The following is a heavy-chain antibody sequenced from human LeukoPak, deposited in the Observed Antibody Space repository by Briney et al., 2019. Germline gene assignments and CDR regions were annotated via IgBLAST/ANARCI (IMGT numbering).Heavy chain of an antibody. V-gene: IGHV3-66*01. J-gene: IGHJ4*02. CDR3: AKNSSGWYSFDS. CDR1: GFTVSSNY. CDR2: IYSGGST. D-gene: IGHD6-19*01. Sequence: PGGSLRLSCAASGFTVSSNYMSWVRQAPGKGLEWVSVIYSGGSTYYADSVKGRFTISRDNSKNTLYLQTNSLRAEDTAVYYCAKNSSGWYSFDSWGQGTLVTVDS.